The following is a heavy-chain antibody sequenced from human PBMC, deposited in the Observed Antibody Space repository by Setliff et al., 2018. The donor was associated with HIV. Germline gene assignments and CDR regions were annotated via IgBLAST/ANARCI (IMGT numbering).Heavy chain of an antibody. CDR1: GYTFTSYD. Sequence: ASVKVSCKASGYTFTSYDINWVRQATGQGLEWMGWMNPNSGDTGYAQQFQGRVTMTRNTSISTAYMELSSLRSEDTAVYYCARVSYYGSFYYNYYMDVWGKGTTVTVSS. CDR3: ARVSYYGSFYYNYYMDV. CDR2: MNPNSGDT. J-gene: IGHJ6*03. D-gene: IGHD3-10*01. V-gene: IGHV1-8*02.